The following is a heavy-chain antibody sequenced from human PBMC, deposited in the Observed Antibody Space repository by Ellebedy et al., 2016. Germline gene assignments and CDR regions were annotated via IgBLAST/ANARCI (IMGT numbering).Heavy chain of an antibody. CDR2: IYYSGNT. V-gene: IGHV4-31*03. CDR1: GGSINSGGFY. D-gene: IGHD5-18*01. J-gene: IGHJ6*02. Sequence: SETLSLTXTVSGGSINSGGFYWTWIRQHPRKGLEWIGYIYYSGNTNYNPSLKSRLTISLDTSKNQFSLELSSVTAADTAVYYCARDKVDTAITSFYYGLDVWGQGTTVTVSS. CDR3: ARDKVDTAITSFYYGLDV.